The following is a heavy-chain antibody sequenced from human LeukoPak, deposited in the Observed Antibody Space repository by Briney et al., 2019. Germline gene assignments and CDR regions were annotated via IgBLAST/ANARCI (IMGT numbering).Heavy chain of an antibody. J-gene: IGHJ3*02. CDR2: FYASGST. Sequence: PSETLSLTCTVSGGSINNYYWSWIRQSAEKGLEWIGRFYASGSTNYSPSLKSRLSMSVDMSKNQFSLNLTSVTAADTAVYYCAGEEAGCSSASCYRAFDMWGQGTMVTVSS. CDR3: AGEEAGCSSASCYRAFDM. CDR1: GGSINNYY. D-gene: IGHD2-2*02. V-gene: IGHV4-4*07.